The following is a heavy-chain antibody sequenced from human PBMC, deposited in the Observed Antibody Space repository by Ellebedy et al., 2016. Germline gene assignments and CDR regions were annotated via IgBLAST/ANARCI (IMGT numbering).Heavy chain of an antibody. CDR3: ARDLVYYGSGEQYYFDY. CDR2: INNDGSGT. Sequence: HTGGSLRLSCAASGFTFSSYWIHWVRQAPGKGLVWVSRINNDGSGTVYADTVKGRFTISRDNSKNTLYLQMNSLRAEDTAVYYCARDLVYYGSGEQYYFDYWGQGTLVTVSS. V-gene: IGHV3-74*01. D-gene: IGHD3-10*01. CDR1: GFTFSSYW. J-gene: IGHJ4*02.